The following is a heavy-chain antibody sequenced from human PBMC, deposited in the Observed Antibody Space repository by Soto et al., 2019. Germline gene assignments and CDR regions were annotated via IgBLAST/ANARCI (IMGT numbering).Heavy chain of an antibody. Sequence: SETLSLTCTVSGGSISSSSYYWGWIRQPPGKGLEWIGSIYYSGSTYYNPSLKSRVTISVDTSKNQFSLKLSSVTAADTAVYNCARHDYDILTGAPSYYYYMDVWGKGTTVTVSS. J-gene: IGHJ6*03. CDR2: IYYSGST. CDR1: GGSISSSSYY. CDR3: ARHDYDILTGAPSYYYYMDV. V-gene: IGHV4-39*01. D-gene: IGHD3-9*01.